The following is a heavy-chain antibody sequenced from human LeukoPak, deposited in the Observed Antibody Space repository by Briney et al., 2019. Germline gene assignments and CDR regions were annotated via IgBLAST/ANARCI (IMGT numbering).Heavy chain of an antibody. V-gene: IGHV1-2*02. J-gene: IGHJ5*02. CDR2: INPNSGGT. Sequence: ASVKVSCKASGYTFTGYYMHWGRQAPGQGLEWMGWINPNSGGTNYAQKFQGRVTMTRDTSISTAYMELSRRRSDATAVYYCARCPVAGRFDPWGQGTLVTVSS. CDR3: ARCPVAGRFDP. D-gene: IGHD6-19*01. CDR1: GYTFTGYY.